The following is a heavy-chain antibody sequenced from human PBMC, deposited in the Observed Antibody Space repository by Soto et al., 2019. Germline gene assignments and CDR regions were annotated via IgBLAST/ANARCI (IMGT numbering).Heavy chain of an antibody. V-gene: IGHV1-69*05. J-gene: IGHJ4*02. CDR3: ARDLGGWPDY. D-gene: IGHD2-15*01. CDR1: GGTFSSYA. CDR2: IIPIFGNT. Sequence: SVKVSCKASGGTFSSYAISWVRQAPGQGLEWMGGIIPIFGNTKYSQKFQGRVTITRDTSASTAYMELSSLRSEDTAVYYCARDLGGWPDYWGQGTLVTVS.